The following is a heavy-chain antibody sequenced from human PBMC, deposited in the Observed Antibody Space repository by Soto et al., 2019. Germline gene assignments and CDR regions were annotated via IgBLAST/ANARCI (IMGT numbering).Heavy chain of an antibody. CDR3: TRDRHSASGSGFNTTSCFDL. CDR2: TSAYNGNT. CDR1: GYTFTSYG. V-gene: IGHV1-18*01. J-gene: IGHJ5*02. Sequence: QVQLVQSGAEVKKPGASVKVSCKASGYTFTSYGITWVRQAPGQGLEWMGWTSAYNGNTNYAQKLQGRVTMTTDTSTSTAYMELRRLRSDDTAVYFCTRDRHSASGSGFNTTSCFDLWGQGSLVSVSS. D-gene: IGHD6-19*01.